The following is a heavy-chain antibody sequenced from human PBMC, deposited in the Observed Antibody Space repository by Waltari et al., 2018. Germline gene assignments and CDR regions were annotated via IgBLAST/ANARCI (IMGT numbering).Heavy chain of an antibody. J-gene: IGHJ4*02. Sequence: QVQLVQSGAEVKKPGASVKVSCKASGYTFTSYGISWVRQAPGQGLEWMGWINPYNGNTKYIERLQGRVTLTTDTSTNTAYMELSSLRSDDTAMYYCARDPFAPFYWGQGTLVTVSS. CDR2: INPYNGNT. V-gene: IGHV1-18*01. CDR1: GYTFTSYG. CDR3: ARDPFAPFY. D-gene: IGHD3-10*01.